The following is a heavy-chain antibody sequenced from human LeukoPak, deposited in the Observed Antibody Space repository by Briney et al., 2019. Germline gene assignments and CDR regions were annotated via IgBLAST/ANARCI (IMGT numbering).Heavy chain of an antibody. CDR1: GFTFSSYS. J-gene: IGHJ5*02. D-gene: IGHD3-22*01. V-gene: IGHV3-21*01. CDR2: ISSSSSYI. CDR3: ARDVHYYDSSGYLNWFDP. Sequence: GGSLRLSCAASGFTFSSYSMNWVRQAPGKGLEWVSSISSSSSYIYYADSVKGRFTISRDNAKNSLYLQMNSQRAEDTAVYYCARDVHYYDSSGYLNWFDPWGQGTLVTVSS.